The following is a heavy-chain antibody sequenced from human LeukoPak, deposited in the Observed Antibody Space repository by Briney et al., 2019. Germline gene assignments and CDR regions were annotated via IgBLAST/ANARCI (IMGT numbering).Heavy chain of an antibody. J-gene: IGHJ4*02. CDR1: GFTFSSYA. CDR3: AREGWELLEARFDY. D-gene: IGHD1-26*01. V-gene: IGHV3-30*04. CDR2: ISYDGNNK. Sequence: GGSLRLSCAASGFTFSSYAMHWVRQAPGKGLGWVAVISYDGNNKYYANSVKGRFTISRDNSKNTLYLQMNSLRVEDTAVYYCAREGWELLEARFDYWGQGTLVTVSS.